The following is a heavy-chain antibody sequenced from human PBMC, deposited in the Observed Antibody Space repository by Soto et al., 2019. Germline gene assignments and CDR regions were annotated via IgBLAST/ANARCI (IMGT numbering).Heavy chain of an antibody. CDR3: ARDRIWFGESVYFDY. Sequence: QVQLVESGGGVVQPGRSLRLSCAASGFTFSSYGMHWVRQAPGKGLEGVAVIWYDGSNKYYADSVKGRFTISRDNSKNTLYLQMNSLRAEDTAVYYCARDRIWFGESVYFDYWGQGTLVTVSS. J-gene: IGHJ4*02. CDR2: IWYDGSNK. V-gene: IGHV3-33*01. D-gene: IGHD3-10*01. CDR1: GFTFSSYG.